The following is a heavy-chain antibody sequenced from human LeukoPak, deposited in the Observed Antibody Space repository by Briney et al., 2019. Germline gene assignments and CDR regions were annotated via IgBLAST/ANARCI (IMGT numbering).Heavy chain of an antibody. Sequence: PSETLSLTCTVSGGSISSSSYYWRWIRQPAGKGLEWIGRIYLPGSTNYNPSLKSRVTISVDTSKNQFSLKLSSVTAAGTAMYYCARAIWFGEGHDCWGQGTLVTVSS. CDR3: ARAIWFGEGHDC. CDR1: GGSISSSSYY. V-gene: IGHV4-61*02. D-gene: IGHD3-10*01. CDR2: IYLPGST. J-gene: IGHJ4*02.